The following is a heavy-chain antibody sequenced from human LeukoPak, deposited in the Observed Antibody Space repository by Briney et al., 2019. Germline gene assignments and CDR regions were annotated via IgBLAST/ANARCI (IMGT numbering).Heavy chain of an antibody. J-gene: IGHJ4*02. CDR2: TSYDGSNQ. CDR3: AKGGGDSYYYDSSKPIIDY. Sequence: PGGSLRLSCAASGFTFSSYGMHWVRQAPGKGLEWVAVTSYDGSNQYYVDSVKGRFTISRDNSKNTLYLQMNSLRAADTAVYYCAKGGGDSYYYDSSKPIIDYWGQGTLVTVSS. V-gene: IGHV3-30*18. D-gene: IGHD3-22*01. CDR1: GFTFSSYG.